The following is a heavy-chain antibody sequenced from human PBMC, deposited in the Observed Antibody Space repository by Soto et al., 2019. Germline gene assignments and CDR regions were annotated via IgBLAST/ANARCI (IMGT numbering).Heavy chain of an antibody. V-gene: IGHV1-18*01. D-gene: IGHD3-16*01. CDR3: ARWGTPIDY. J-gene: IGHJ4*02. CDR1: GYTFTNFG. Sequence: QVQLVQSGAEVKKPGASVKVSCKASGYTFTNFGISWVRQATGQGLEWMGWSSAYNGNTTYAQNFQGRDTMTTDTSTSTAYMELRSLSSDDTAVYYCARWGTPIDYWGQGTLVTVSS. CDR2: SSAYNGNT.